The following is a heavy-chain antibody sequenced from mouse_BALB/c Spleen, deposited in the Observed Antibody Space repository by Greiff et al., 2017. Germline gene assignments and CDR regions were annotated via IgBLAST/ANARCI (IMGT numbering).Heavy chain of an antibody. Sequence: DVMLVESGGGLVQPGGSLRLSCATSGFTFTDYYMSWVRQPPGKALEWLGFIRNKANGYTTEYSASVKGRFTISRDNSQSILYLQMNTLRAEDSATYYCARDYYRYWYFDVWGAGTTVTVSS. J-gene: IGHJ1*01. D-gene: IGHD2-14*01. CDR1: GFTFTDYY. V-gene: IGHV7-3*02. CDR3: ARDYYRYWYFDV. CDR2: IRNKANGYTT.